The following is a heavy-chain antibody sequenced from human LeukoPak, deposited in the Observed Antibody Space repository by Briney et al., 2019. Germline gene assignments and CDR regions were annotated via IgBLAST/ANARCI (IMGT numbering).Heavy chain of an antibody. CDR2: ISSSGSYI. CDR1: GFTFSSYS. CDR3: ARDGSGWYYFDY. J-gene: IGHJ4*02. Sequence: GGSLRLSCAASGFTFSSYSMNWVRQAPGKRLEWFSSISSSGSYIYYADSVKGRFTISRDNAKNSLYLQMNSLRAEDTAVYYCARDGSGWYYFDYWGQGTLVTVSS. V-gene: IGHV3-21*01. D-gene: IGHD6-19*01.